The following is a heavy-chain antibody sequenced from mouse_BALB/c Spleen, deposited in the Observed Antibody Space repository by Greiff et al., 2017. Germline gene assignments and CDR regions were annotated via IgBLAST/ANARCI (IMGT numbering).Heavy chain of an antibody. J-gene: IGHJ4*01. D-gene: IGHD1-1*01. CDR1: GFSLTSYG. CDR3: AIGSSHPYYAMDY. V-gene: IGHV2-6-4*01. Sequence: VKLVESGPGLVAPSQSLSITCTVSGFSLTSYGVHWVRQPPGKGLEWLGMIWGGGSTDYNSALKSRLSISKDNSKSQVFLKMNSLQTDDTAMYYCAIGSSHPYYAMDYWGQGTSVTVSS. CDR2: IWGGGST.